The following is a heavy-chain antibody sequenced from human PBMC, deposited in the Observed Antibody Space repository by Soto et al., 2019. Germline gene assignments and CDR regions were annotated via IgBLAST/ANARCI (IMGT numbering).Heavy chain of an antibody. Sequence: ASVKVSCKASGYTFTSYGISWVRQAPGQGLEWMGWISAYNGNTNYAQKLQGRVTMTTDTSTSTAYMELRSLRSDDTAVYYCARDPMNRYYYYGMDAWGQGTTVTVSS. CDR2: ISAYNGNT. V-gene: IGHV1-18*01. CDR3: ARDPMNRYYYYGMDA. J-gene: IGHJ6*02. CDR1: GYTFTSYG.